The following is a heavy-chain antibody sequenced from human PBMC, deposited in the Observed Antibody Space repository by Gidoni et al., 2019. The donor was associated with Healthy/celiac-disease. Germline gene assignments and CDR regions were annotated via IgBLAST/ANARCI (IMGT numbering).Heavy chain of an antibody. CDR3: AKESLWFGEGGWFDP. J-gene: IGHJ5*02. CDR1: GFTFSSYG. D-gene: IGHD3-10*01. V-gene: IGHV3-30*18. Sequence: QVQLVESGGGVVQPGRSLRLSCAASGFTFSSYGMHWVRQAPGKGLEWVAVISYDGSNKYYADSVKGRFTISRDKSKNTLYLQMNSLRAEDTAVYYCAKESLWFGEGGWFDPWGQGTLVTVSS. CDR2: ISYDGSNK.